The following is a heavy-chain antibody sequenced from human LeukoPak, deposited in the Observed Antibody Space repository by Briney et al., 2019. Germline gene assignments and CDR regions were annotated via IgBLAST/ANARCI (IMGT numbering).Heavy chain of an antibody. D-gene: IGHD2-8*01. V-gene: IGHV4-30-2*01. CDR2: IYHSWST. CDR1: GGSISSGGYY. J-gene: IGHJ4*02. CDR3: ARDIGGRYSWYYFDY. Sequence: PSQTLSLTCTVSGGSISSGGYYWSWLRQPPGKGLEWIGYIYHSWSTYYNPSLKSRVTISVDRSKNQFSLKLSSVTAADTAVYYCARDIGGRYSWYYFDYWGQGTLVTVSS.